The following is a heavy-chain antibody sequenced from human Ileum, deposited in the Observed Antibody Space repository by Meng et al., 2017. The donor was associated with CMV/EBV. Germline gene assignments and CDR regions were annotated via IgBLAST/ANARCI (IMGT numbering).Heavy chain of an antibody. V-gene: IGHV3-23*01. CDR2: ISGGGGTT. J-gene: IGHJ5*02. CDR3: AKGLAADRFDA. D-gene: IGHD6-13*01. Sequence: GGSLRLSCTVSGFSFNTFVMSWVRQAPGKGLEWVSGISGGGGTTYFADSVKGRFTISKDNSKNTLYLHMNSLTVEDTAVYYYAKGLAADRFDAWGQGTLVTVSS. CDR1: GFSFNTFV.